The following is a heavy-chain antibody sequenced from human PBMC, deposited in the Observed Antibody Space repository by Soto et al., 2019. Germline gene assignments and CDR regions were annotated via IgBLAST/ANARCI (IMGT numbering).Heavy chain of an antibody. J-gene: IGHJ3*02. Sequence: ASETLSLTCTVSGGSISSGGYYWSWIRQHPGKGLEWIGYIYYSGSTYYNPSLKSRVTISVDTSKNQFSLKLSSVTAADTAVYYCAGDSSGYFAFDIWGQGTLVTVSS. CDR3: AGDSSGYFAFDI. D-gene: IGHD6-19*01. CDR1: GGSISSGGYY. V-gene: IGHV4-31*03. CDR2: IYYSGST.